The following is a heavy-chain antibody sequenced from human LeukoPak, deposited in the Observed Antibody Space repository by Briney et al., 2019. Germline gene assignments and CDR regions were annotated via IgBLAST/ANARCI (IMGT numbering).Heavy chain of an antibody. CDR1: GGSFSGYY. J-gene: IGHJ4*02. V-gene: IGHV4-34*01. CDR3: ARESLSVFGVVTVFDY. CDR2: INHSGST. D-gene: IGHD3-3*01. Sequence: PSETLSLTCAVYGGSFSGYYWSWIRQPPGKRLEWIGEINHSGSTNYNPSLKSRVTISVDTSKNKFSLKLSSVTAADTAVYYCARESLSVFGVVTVFDYWGQGTLGTVSS.